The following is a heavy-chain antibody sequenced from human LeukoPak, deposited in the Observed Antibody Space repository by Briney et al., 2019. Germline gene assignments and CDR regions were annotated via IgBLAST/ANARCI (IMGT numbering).Heavy chain of an antibody. Sequence: ASVKVSCKASGGTFSSYAIGWVRQAPGQGLEWMGGIIPIFGTANYAQKFQGRVTITTDESTSTAYMELSSLRSDDTAVYYCARYQLLSGDFDYWGQGTLVTVSS. CDR1: GGTFSSYA. V-gene: IGHV1-69*05. J-gene: IGHJ4*02. CDR3: ARYQLLSGDFDY. D-gene: IGHD2-2*01. CDR2: IIPIFGTA.